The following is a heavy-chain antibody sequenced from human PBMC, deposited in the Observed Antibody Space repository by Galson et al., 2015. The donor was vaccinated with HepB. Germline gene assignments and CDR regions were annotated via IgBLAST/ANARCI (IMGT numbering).Heavy chain of an antibody. V-gene: IGHV1-18*01. J-gene: IGHJ5*02. CDR1: GYTFTSYG. CDR2: ISAYNGNT. Sequence: SVKVSCKASGYTFTSYGISWVRQAPGQGLEWMGWISAYNGNTNYAQKLQGRVTMTTDTSTSTAYMELRSLRSDDTAVYYCARDYDFWSGYSNNWFDPWGQGTLVTVSS. D-gene: IGHD3-3*01. CDR3: ARDYDFWSGYSNNWFDP.